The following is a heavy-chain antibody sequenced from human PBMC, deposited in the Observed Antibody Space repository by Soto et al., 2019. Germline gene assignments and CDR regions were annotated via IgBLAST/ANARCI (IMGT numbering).Heavy chain of an antibody. CDR3: ARDNLEDVDLRGYYFDS. J-gene: IGHJ4*02. V-gene: IGHV1-69*13. CDR2: ITPIFATA. Sequence: SVNVSCKACGGTFSTSSFSWVRQAPGQGLEWMGGITPIFATAIYAQELPGRLTITADESTRTTYMELSSLRSEDTALYYCARDNLEDVDLRGYYFDSWGQGTQVTVSS. D-gene: IGHD2-15*01. CDR1: GGTFSTSS.